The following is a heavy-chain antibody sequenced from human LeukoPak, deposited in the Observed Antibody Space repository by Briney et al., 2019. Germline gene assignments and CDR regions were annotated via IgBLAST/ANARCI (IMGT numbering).Heavy chain of an antibody. CDR3: AKGPKVPAPTYYFDY. V-gene: IGHV3-23*01. D-gene: IGHD2-2*01. J-gene: IGHJ4*02. CDR1: GFTFSSYA. Sequence: GGSLRLPCAASGFTFSSYAMTWVRQAPGKGLEWVSALSGSGGSKFYADSVKGRFTISRDNSKNTLYLQMNSLRAEDTAVYYCAKGPKVPAPTYYFDYWGQGTLVTVSS. CDR2: LSGSGGSK.